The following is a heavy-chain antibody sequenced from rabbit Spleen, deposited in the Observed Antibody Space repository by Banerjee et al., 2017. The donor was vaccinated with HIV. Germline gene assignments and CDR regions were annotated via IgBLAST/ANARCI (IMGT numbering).Heavy chain of an antibody. D-gene: IGHD4-1*01. J-gene: IGHJ4*01. CDR2: IYSVSSGDT. V-gene: IGHV1S40*01. CDR1: GFSFSRSDY. Sequence: QSLEESGGDLVKPGASLTLTCTASGFSFSRSDYMFWVRQAQGNGLEWIACIYSVSSGDTYYASWAKGRFTISKTSSTTVTLQMTSLTAADTTPYFCARETCSGWGVVSYYFNLWGPGTLVTVS. CDR3: ARETCSGWGVVSYYFNL.